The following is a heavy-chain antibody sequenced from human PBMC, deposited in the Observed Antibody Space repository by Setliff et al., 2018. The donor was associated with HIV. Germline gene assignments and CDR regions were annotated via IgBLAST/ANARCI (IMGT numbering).Heavy chain of an antibody. Sequence: SVKVSCKASGGTFSSYAISWVRQAPGQGLEWMGRIIPIFGTASYAQKFQGRVTMTRDTSTSTVYMELSSLRSEDTAVYYCARDRGGAAREYYFDYWGQGTLVTVSS. CDR3: ARDRGGAAREYYFDY. V-gene: IGHV1-69*05. D-gene: IGHD6-6*01. CDR1: GGTFSSYA. J-gene: IGHJ4*02. CDR2: IIPIFGTA.